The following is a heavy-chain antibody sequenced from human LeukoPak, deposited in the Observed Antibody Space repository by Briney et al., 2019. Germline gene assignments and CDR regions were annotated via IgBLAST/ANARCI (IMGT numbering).Heavy chain of an antibody. V-gene: IGHV3-23*01. D-gene: IGHD4-17*01. CDR2: ISGSGGST. Sequence: PGGSLRLSCAASGFTFGSYAMYWVRQAPGKGLEWVSGISGSGGSTFYADSVKGRFTISRDNSENTVYLQMNSLRPEDTAVYYCARETTVTTEYYLDYWGQGTLVTVSS. CDR1: GFTFGSYA. J-gene: IGHJ4*02. CDR3: ARETTVTTEYYLDY.